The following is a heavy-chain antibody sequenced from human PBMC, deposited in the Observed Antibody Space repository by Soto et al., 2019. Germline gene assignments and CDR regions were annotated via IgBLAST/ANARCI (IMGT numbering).Heavy chain of an antibody. V-gene: IGHV1-2*04. CDR2: INPNSGGT. CDR3: ARESTVVVVAATRYGMDV. D-gene: IGHD2-15*01. J-gene: IGHJ6*02. CDR1: GYTFTGYY. Sequence: GASVKVSCKASGYTFTGYYMHWVRQAPGQGLEWMGWINPNSGGTNYAQKFQGWVTMTRDTSISTAYMELSRLRSDDTAVYYCARESTVVVVAATRYGMDVWGQGTTVTVSS.